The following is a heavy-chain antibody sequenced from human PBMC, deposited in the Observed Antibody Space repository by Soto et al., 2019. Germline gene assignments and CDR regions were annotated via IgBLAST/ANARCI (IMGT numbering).Heavy chain of an antibody. Sequence: PGWSLRHSCAASVFTFSSYGMHWVRQAPGKGLEWVAVISYDGSNKYYADSVKGRFTISRDNSKNTLYLQMNSLRAEDTAVYYGAKDYDYISGTSEPDYWCQENLVTISS. D-gene: IGHD3-16*01. V-gene: IGHV3-30*18. J-gene: IGHJ4*02. CDR2: ISYDGSNK. CDR1: VFTFSSYG. CDR3: AKDYDYISGTSEPDY.